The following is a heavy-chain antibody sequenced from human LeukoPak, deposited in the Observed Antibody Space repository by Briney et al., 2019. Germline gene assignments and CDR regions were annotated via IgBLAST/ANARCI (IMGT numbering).Heavy chain of an antibody. V-gene: IGHV3-23*01. J-gene: IGHJ4*02. Sequence: PGGSLRLSCAASGFTFSSSAMSWVRQAPGKGLEWVSAFSGSGDSTYYADAVKGRFTISRDNFKNTLYLQMNSLRAEDTAVYYCAKDGGGSYSYFDYWGQGTLVTVSS. CDR1: GFTFSSSA. CDR2: FSGSGDST. CDR3: AKDGGGSYSYFDY. D-gene: IGHD1-26*01.